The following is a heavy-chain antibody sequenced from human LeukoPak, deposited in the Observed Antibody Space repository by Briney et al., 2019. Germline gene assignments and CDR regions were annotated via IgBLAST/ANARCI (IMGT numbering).Heavy chain of an antibody. J-gene: IGHJ6*03. V-gene: IGHV1-69*13. Sequence: GASVKVSCKASGGTFSSYAISWVRQAPGQGLEWMGGIIPIFGTANYAQKFQGRVTITADESTSAAYMELSSLRSEDTAVYYCATQTTSLYYMDVWGKGTTVTISS. CDR2: IIPIFGTA. CDR3: ATQTTSLYYMDV. CDR1: GGTFSSYA. D-gene: IGHD1/OR15-1a*01.